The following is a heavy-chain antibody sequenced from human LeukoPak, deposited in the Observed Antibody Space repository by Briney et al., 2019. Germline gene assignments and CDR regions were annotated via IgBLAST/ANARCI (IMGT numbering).Heavy chain of an antibody. V-gene: IGHV4-39*01. D-gene: IGHD6-19*01. CDR2: VYYGGDA. Sequence: SETLSFTCTVSGGSIDSSGSYWGWIRQPPGKGLEWIGCVYYGGDAYYNPSLKSRVTISTDLSKNQFSLSLISVTAADTALYYCARLFSRGWPYYYGLGAWGQGTTVTVSS. CDR1: GGSIDSSGSY. J-gene: IGHJ6*02. CDR3: ARLFSRGWPYYYGLGA.